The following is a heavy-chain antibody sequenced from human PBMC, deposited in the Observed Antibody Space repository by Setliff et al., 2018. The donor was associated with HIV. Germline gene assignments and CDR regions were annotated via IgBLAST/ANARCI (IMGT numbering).Heavy chain of an antibody. D-gene: IGHD6-19*01. CDR3: ARVPYRSAWFSGGHDAFDV. CDR1: GYTFSSYG. CDR2: ISGYNGNT. Sequence: GASVKVSCKASGYTFSSYGISWVRQAPGQGLEWMGWISGYNGNTKYVQKLQGRVTMTTDTSTRTVYMELRSRRHDDTAEYFCARVPYRSAWFSGGHDAFDVWGQGTMVTVSS. V-gene: IGHV1-18*01. J-gene: IGHJ3*01.